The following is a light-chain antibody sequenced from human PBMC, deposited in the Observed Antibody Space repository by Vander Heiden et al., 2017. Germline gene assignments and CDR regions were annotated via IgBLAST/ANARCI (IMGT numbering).Light chain of an antibody. CDR3: QQGYSTPRT. CDR1: QLISNY. J-gene: IGKJ2*02. CDR2: AAS. Sequence: DIQMTHSPSSLSASLGDRVTITCRASQLISNYLNWYQQKPGKAPKLLIYAASSLQRGVPSRFSGSGSGTDFTLTISSLQPEDFATYYCQQGYSTPRTFGQGTKLEIK. V-gene: IGKV1-39*01.